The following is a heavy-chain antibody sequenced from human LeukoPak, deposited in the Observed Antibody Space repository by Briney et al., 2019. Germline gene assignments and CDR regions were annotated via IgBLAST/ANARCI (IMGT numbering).Heavy chain of an antibody. CDR1: GYTFTSNY. CDR3: ARVKSYYYDTSDKDAFDI. Sequence: ASVKVSCKAFGYTFTSNYMHWVRQAPGQGPEWMGVISPSGGSTTYAQKFQGRVTLTRDMSTSTDYLELSSLRSEDTAVYYCARVKSYYYDTSDKDAFDIWGQETMVTVSS. D-gene: IGHD3-22*01. CDR2: ISPSGGST. V-gene: IGHV1-46*01. J-gene: IGHJ3*02.